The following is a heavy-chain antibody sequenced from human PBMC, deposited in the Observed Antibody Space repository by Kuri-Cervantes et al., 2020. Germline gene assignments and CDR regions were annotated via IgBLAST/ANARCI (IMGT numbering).Heavy chain of an antibody. CDR2: IYSWGSK. J-gene: IGHJ6*02. CDR1: GFTVSSNY. D-gene: IGHD6-19*01. CDR3: ARDSSGWSSRWSGYYYYYGMDV. V-gene: IGHV3-66*03. Sequence: GGSLRLSCAASGFTVSSNYMSWVRQAPGKGLEWVSVIYSWGSKYYADTVKGRFTISRDNSKNTLYLQMNSLRAEDTAVYYGARDSSGWSSRWSGYYYYYGMDVWGQGTTVTVSS.